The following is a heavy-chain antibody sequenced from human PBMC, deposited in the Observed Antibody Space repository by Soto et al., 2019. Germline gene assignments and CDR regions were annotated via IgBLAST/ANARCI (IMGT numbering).Heavy chain of an antibody. Sequence: VASVKVSCKASGYTFTSYGISWVRQAPGQGPEWMGWISAYNGNTNYAQKLQGRVTMTTDTSTSTAYMELRSLRSDDTAVYYCARDPPGYGDYGVDYYYYYYGMDVWGQGTTVTVSS. CDR2: ISAYNGNT. V-gene: IGHV1-18*01. J-gene: IGHJ6*02. CDR3: ARDPPGYGDYGVDYYYYYYGMDV. CDR1: GYTFTSYG. D-gene: IGHD4-17*01.